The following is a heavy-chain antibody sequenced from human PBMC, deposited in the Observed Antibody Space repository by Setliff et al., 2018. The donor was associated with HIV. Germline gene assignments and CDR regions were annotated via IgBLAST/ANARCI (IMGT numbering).Heavy chain of an antibody. V-gene: IGHV4-59*11. CDR1: GGSISSHY. J-gene: IGHJ6*02. CDR3: ARPVSKYFYSMDV. CDR2: IYKTGSP. Sequence: SETLSLTCTVSGGSISSHYWSWIRQPPGKGLEWIGSIYKTGSPIYNSSLKSRVTISGDPSNNQLSLSLSSVTAADTAVYYCARPVSKYFYSMDVWGLGTTVTVSS.